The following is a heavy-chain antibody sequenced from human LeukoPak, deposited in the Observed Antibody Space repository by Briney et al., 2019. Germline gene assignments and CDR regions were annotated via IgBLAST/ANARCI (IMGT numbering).Heavy chain of an antibody. CDR1: GGSISSSSYY. V-gene: IGHV4-39*07. Sequence: SETLSLTCTVSGGSISSSSYYWGWIRQPPGKGLEWIGSIYYSGSTYYNPSLKSRVTMSVDTSKNQFSLKLSSVTAADTAVYYCAGDLYSSSWYPWYYYMDVWGKGTTVTVSS. J-gene: IGHJ6*03. D-gene: IGHD6-13*01. CDR3: AGDLYSSSWYPWYYYMDV. CDR2: IYYSGST.